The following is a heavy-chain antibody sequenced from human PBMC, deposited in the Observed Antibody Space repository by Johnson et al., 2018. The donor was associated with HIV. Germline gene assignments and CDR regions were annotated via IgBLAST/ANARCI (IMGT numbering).Heavy chain of an antibody. J-gene: IGHJ3*02. CDR3: AKDLTYVISAFDI. V-gene: IGHV3-23*04. Sequence: MQLVESGGGVVQPGRSVRLSCAASGFTFKNAWMHWVRQAPGKGLEWVSSISGSGGNTYYADSVQGRFTISRDNSKNTLYLQMNSLGAEDTAVYFCAKDLTYVISAFDIWGQGTMVTVSA. CDR1: GFTFKNAW. D-gene: IGHD3-10*02. CDR2: ISGSGGNT.